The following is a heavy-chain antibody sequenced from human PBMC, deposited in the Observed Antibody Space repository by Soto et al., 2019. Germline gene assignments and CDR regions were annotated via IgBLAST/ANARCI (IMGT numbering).Heavy chain of an antibody. CDR3: ARGIIAVAGPPYSYYGMDV. Sequence: SQTLSLTCAISGDSVSSNSAAWNWIRQSPSRGLEWLGRTYYRSKWYNDYAVSVKSRITINPDTSKNQFSLQLNSVTPEDTAVYYCARGIIAVAGPPYSYYGMDVWGQGTTVTVSS. V-gene: IGHV6-1*01. D-gene: IGHD6-19*01. CDR1: GDSVSSNSAA. CDR2: TYYRSKWYN. J-gene: IGHJ6*02.